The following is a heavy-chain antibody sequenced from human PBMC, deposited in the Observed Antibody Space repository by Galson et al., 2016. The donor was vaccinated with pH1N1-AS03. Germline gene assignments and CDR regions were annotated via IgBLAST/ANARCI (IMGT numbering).Heavy chain of an antibody. J-gene: IGHJ4*02. D-gene: IGHD2-15*01. CDR3: VKEDGPGGQRDY. Sequence: SLRLSCAASGFTFSSYGMHWVRQAPGKGLEWVSFIRFDGSNKYYAVSVKGRFIISRDSSKNMLYLQMNGVRPEDTAVYYCVKEDGPGGQRDYWGQGTLFTVSS. V-gene: IGHV3-30*02. CDR1: GFTFSSYG. CDR2: IRFDGSNK.